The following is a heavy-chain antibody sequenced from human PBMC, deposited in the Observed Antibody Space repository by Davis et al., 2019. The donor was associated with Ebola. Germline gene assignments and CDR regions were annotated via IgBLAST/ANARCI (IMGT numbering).Heavy chain of an antibody. CDR1: GYRFTTYG. CDR2: INTNTGNP. V-gene: IGHV7-4-1*04. Sequence: ASVKVSCKASGYRFTTYGKHWVRQAPGQGLEWMGWINTNTGNPTYAKGFTGRFVFSLDTSVNMAYLLINSLKTEDAAVYYCATLPDVWGQGTMVTVSS. CDR3: ATLPDV. J-gene: IGHJ3*01.